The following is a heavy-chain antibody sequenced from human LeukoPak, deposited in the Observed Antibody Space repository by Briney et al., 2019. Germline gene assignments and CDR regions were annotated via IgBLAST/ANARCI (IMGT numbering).Heavy chain of an antibody. D-gene: IGHD4-11*01. CDR3: AKDAQRGFDYSNSLDK. J-gene: IGHJ4*02. CDR2: IWSDRTNS. CDR1: GFTFSHYG. Sequence: PGRSLRLSCATSGFTFSHYGMPWVRQAPGKGLEWVAVIWSDRTNSFYGDPVKGRFTISRDNFQRTVYLQMNSLRAEDTAVYYCAKDAQRGFDYSNSLDKWGQGTLVTVSS. V-gene: IGHV3-33*06.